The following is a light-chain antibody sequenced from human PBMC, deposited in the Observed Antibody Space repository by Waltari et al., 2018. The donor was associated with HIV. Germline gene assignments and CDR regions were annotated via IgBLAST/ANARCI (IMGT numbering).Light chain of an antibody. V-gene: IGLV1-44*01. Sequence: QSVLTQPPSASGTPGQRVTISCSGGSSNIGSNAVSWYQPLPGTAPKLLIYSDNQRPSGVPDRFSGSKSGTSASLAISGLQSEDEADYHCAGWDDSVDGPVFGGGTILTVL. J-gene: IGLJ3*02. CDR3: AGWDDSVDGPV. CDR1: SSNIGSNA. CDR2: SDN.